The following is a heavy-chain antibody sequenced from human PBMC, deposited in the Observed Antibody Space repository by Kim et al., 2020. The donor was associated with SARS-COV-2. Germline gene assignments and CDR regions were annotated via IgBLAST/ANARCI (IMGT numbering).Heavy chain of an antibody. J-gene: IGHJ5*02. Sequence: AQKVQGRVTMTEETSTDTAYMELTNLRSEDTAVYYCATGAAAGKSNWFDPWGQGTLVTVSS. V-gene: IGHV1-24*01. D-gene: IGHD6-13*01. CDR3: ATGAAAGKSNWFDP.